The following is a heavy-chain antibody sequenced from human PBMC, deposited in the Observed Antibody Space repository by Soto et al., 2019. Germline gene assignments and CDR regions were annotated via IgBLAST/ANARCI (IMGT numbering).Heavy chain of an antibody. CDR3: AHRVLRTVFGLVTTTAIYFDF. Sequence: QITLNESGPPVVRPTETLTLTCRFSGFSLTTSGVGVGWIRQSRGKAPEWLALNYWDDDKRYSASLKSRLTLTEHTSKNQVVLTVSYLDPTDTATYYCAHRVLRTVFGLVTTTAIYFDFWGQGTPVAVSS. CDR2: NYWDDDK. J-gene: IGHJ4*02. CDR1: GFSLTTSGVG. V-gene: IGHV2-5*02. D-gene: IGHD3-3*01.